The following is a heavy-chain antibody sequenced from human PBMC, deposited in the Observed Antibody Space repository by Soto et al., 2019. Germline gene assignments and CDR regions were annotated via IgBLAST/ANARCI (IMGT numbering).Heavy chain of an antibody. CDR1: GFTFSNYD. Sequence: PGGSLRLSCVASGFTFSNYDMHWVRQALGKGLEWVSYINTGGSTMFYADSVKGRFTISRDNAENSLYLQMNNLGAEDTAVYYCARDIAVAGRNFAFDIWGQGTMVTVSS. V-gene: IGHV3-11*01. D-gene: IGHD6-19*01. CDR2: INTGGSTM. CDR3: ARDIAVAGRNFAFDI. J-gene: IGHJ3*02.